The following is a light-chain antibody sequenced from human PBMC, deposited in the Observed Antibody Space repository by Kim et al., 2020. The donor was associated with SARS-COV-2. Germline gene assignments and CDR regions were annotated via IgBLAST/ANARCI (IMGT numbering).Light chain of an antibody. V-gene: IGKV3-15*01. CDR2: GIS. J-gene: IGKJ4*01. Sequence: EIVLTQSPATLSVSPGERATLSCRTSQLVASNLAWYQQKPGQPPRLLIYGISTRATGIPVRFSGSGSGTEFTLTISSLQSEDFAVYYCQQYNNWPLTFGGGTKVDIK. CDR1: QLVASN. CDR3: QQYNNWPLT.